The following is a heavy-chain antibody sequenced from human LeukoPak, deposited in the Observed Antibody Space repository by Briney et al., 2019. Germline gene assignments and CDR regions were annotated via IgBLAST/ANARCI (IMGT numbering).Heavy chain of an antibody. CDR2: ISNSGGST. CDR3: AKGVLMGDDAGLFDY. J-gene: IGHJ4*02. Sequence: GGSLRLSCAASGFTFSSYAMSWVRQAPGKGLEWVSGISNSGGSTNDADSVKGRFTISRDNSKKTLYLQMNSLRAEDTAVYYCAKGVLMGDDAGLFDYWGQGTLVTVSS. CDR1: GFTFSSYA. V-gene: IGHV3-23*01. D-gene: IGHD3-16*01.